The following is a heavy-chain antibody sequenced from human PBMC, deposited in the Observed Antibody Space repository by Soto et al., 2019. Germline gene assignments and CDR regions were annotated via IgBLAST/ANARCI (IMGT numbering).Heavy chain of an antibody. CDR2: TNNKANGYTT. D-gene: IGHD5-12*01. CDR1: GFIFSDHY. V-gene: IGHV3-72*01. J-gene: IGHJ5*02. CDR3: ICWISGRGS. Sequence: EVQLVESGGGLVQPGGSLRLSCAASGFIFSDHYMGCVRQAPGKGLEWVGQTNNKANGYTTEYAATVTGRFTISRDASTHSLDLQMNGLKTEDTAVYYCICWISGRGSWGQGTLVIVSS.